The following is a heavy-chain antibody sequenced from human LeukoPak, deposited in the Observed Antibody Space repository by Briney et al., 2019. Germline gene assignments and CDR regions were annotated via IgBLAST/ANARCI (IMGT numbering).Heavy chain of an antibody. D-gene: IGHD1-26*01. V-gene: IGHV3-30*02. J-gene: IGHJ6*03. Sequence: PGRSLRLSCATSGFTFSSYAMHWVRQAPGKGLEWVAFIRYDGSNEYYADSVKGRFTISRDNSDNTLYLQMNSLRTEDTAVFYCAKAQGSYYYYYYMDVWGKGTTVTVSS. CDR1: GFTFSSYA. CDR2: IRYDGSNE. CDR3: AKAQGSYYYYYYMDV.